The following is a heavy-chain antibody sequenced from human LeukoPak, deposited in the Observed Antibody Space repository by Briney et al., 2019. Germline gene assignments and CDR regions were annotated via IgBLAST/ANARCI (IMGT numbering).Heavy chain of an antibody. CDR3: ARDPGALDF. CDR2: IKHGGSEE. J-gene: IGHJ3*01. Sequence: GGSLRLSCAASGFTFSSFWMSWVRQAPGKGLEWVANIKHGGSEEFYVDSEKGRFTISRDNAKNSLYLQMNTLRADDTAMYFCARDPGALDFWGQGTMVTVSS. CDR1: GFTFSSFW. V-gene: IGHV3-7*01.